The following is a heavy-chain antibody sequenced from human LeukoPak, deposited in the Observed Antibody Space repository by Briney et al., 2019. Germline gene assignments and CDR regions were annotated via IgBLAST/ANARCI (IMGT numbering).Heavy chain of an antibody. CDR3: ASDSGSGSYYSYYYYYYGMDV. V-gene: IGHV3-66*01. CDR2: IYSGGST. Sequence: GGSLRLSCAASGFTVSSNYMSWVRQAPGKGLEWVSVIYSGGSTYYADSVKGRFTISRDNSKNTLYLQMNSLRAEDTAVYYCASDSGSGSYYSYYYYYYGMDVWGQGTTVTVSS. D-gene: IGHD3-10*01. CDR1: GFTVSSNY. J-gene: IGHJ6*02.